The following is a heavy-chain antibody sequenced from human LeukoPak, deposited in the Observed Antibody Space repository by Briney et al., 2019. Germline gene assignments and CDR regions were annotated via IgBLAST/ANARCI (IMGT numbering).Heavy chain of an antibody. D-gene: IGHD4-23*01. CDR3: ARDYGGSSGWFDP. CDR2: MSPNSGNT. V-gene: IGHV1-8*01. CDR1: GHTFTSYD. J-gene: IGHJ5*02. Sequence: ASVKVSCKASGHTFTSYDINWVRQATGQGLEWMGWMSPNSGNTGYAQKFQGRVTFTRDTSISTAYMELRSLTSEDTAVYYCARDYGGSSGWFDPWGQGTLVTVSS.